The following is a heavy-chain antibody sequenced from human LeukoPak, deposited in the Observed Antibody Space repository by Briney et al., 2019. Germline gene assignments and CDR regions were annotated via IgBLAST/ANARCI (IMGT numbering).Heavy chain of an antibody. CDR1: GFTFSSYA. V-gene: IGHV3-23*01. CDR3: AKEEESGSWYSYYYGMDV. J-gene: IGHJ6*02. Sequence: GGSLRLSCAASGFTFSSYAMSWVRQAPGKGLEWVSAISGSGGSTYYADSVKGRFTISRDNSKNTLYLQMNSLRAEDTAVYYCAKEEESGSWYSYYYGMDVWGQGTTVTVSS. CDR2: ISGSGGST. D-gene: IGHD6-13*01.